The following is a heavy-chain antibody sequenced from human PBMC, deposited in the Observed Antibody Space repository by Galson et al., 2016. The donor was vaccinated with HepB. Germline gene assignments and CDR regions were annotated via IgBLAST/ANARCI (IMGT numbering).Heavy chain of an antibody. CDR3: ARDDGGKAVAHTVGWFDP. J-gene: IGHJ5*02. V-gene: IGHV3-33*01. CDR1: GFTFNFHG. D-gene: IGHD6-19*01. CDR2: IWYDGSTK. Sequence: SLRLSCAASGFTFNFHGMHWVRQAPGKGLEWVAVIWYDGSTKSYADSVKGRFTISRDNSQNSLYLQMNRLSAEDTAVYYCARDDGGKAVAHTVGWFDPWGQETLVTGSS.